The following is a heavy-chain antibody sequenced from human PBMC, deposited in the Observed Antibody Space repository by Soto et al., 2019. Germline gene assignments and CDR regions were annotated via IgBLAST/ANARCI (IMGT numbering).Heavy chain of an antibody. CDR2: ISGSGATT. CDR3: AKGGIPRRYNVPKVVFDS. D-gene: IGHD1-1*01. V-gene: IGHV3-23*01. Sequence: EAHLLESGGDLVQRGGSLRLSCAASGFIFSNYAMSWVSQSPWKGLEWVPSISGSGATTYYPDSVKGRFTISRDNSQNSLYLQMNNLRAEDTAVYYWAKGGIPRRYNVPKVVFDSWGQGSLVTVSS. CDR1: GFIFSNYA. J-gene: IGHJ4*02.